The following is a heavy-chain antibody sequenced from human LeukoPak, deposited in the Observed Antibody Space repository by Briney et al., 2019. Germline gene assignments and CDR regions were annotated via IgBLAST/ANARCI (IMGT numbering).Heavy chain of an antibody. CDR1: GYTFTSYD. J-gene: IGHJ4*02. V-gene: IGHV1-8*01. CDR2: MNPNSGNT. Sequence: ASVKVSCKASGYTFTSYDINWVRQATGQGLEWMGWMNPNSGNTGYAQKFQGRVTMTRDTSTSTVYMDLSSLRSEDTAVYYCARDGYSSSHDYWGQGTLVTVSS. CDR3: ARDGYSSSHDY. D-gene: IGHD6-13*01.